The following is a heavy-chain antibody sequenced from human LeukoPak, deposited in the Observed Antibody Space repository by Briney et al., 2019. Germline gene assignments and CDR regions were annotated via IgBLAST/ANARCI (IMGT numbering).Heavy chain of an antibody. V-gene: IGHV6-1*01. Sequence: SQTLSLTCAISGDSVSSNSAAWNWIRQSPSRGLEWLGRTYYRSKWYNDYAVSVKSRIPINPDTSKNPFSLQLNSVTPEDTAVYYCARERTGYSSSWLYYYGMDVWGQGTTVTVSS. CDR3: ARERTGYSSSWLYYYGMDV. J-gene: IGHJ6*02. CDR1: GDSVSSNSAA. CDR2: TYYRSKWYN. D-gene: IGHD6-13*01.